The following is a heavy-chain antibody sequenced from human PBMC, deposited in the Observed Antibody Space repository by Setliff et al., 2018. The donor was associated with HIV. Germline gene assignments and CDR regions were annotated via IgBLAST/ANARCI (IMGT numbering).Heavy chain of an antibody. D-gene: IGHD2-15*01. J-gene: IGHJ6*02. Sequence: GASVKVSCKASGGTFSSYAISWVRQAPGQGLEWMGGIIPIFGTANYAQKFQGRVTITADKSTSTAYMELSSLRSEDTAVYYCARAACGGSCYSSYYYGMDVWGQGTTVTVSS. CDR1: GGTFSSYA. CDR3: ARAACGGSCYSSYYYGMDV. CDR2: IIPIFGTA. V-gene: IGHV1-69*06.